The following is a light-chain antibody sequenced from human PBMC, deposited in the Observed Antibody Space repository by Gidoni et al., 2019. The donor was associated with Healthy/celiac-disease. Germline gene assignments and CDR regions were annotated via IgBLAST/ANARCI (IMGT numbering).Light chain of an antibody. CDR1: SSDVGGYNY. V-gene: IGLV2-14*01. Sequence: QSALTQPASVSGSPGQSITISCTGTSSDVGGYNYVSWYQQHPGKAPKLRIYEASKRPSGVSNRFSGSKSGNTASLTISGLQAEDEADYYCSSYTSSSTLVFGTGTKVTVL. J-gene: IGLJ1*01. CDR2: EAS. CDR3: SSYTSSSTLV.